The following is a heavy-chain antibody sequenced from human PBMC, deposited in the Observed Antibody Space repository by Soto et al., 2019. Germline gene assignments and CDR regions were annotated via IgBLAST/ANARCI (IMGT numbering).Heavy chain of an antibody. CDR1: GGSISSYNYY. CDR2: VYYDGTT. J-gene: IGHJ6*02. CDR3: ARGRGIYGSGSYYPIYYGMDV. Sequence: PSETLSLTCTVSGGSISSYNYYWGWIRQPPGKGLEWIGSVYYDGTTYYNPSLKSRVTISVDTSKNQFSLKLSSVTAADTAVYYCARGRGIYGSGSYYPIYYGMDVWGQGTTVTVSS. V-gene: IGHV4-39*07. D-gene: IGHD3-10*01.